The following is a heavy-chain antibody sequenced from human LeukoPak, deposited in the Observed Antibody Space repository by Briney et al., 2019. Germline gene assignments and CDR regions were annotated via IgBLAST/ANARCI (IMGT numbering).Heavy chain of an antibody. V-gene: IGHV4-39*07. CDR3: AREDSGYLLDY. CDR1: GDSISSSSYY. CDR2: IYYSGNS. J-gene: IGHJ4*02. D-gene: IGHD3-22*01. Sequence: PSETLSLTCTISGDSISSSSYYWVWIRQPPGKGLEWIGSIYYSGNSFYNSSLKSRVTISIDTSKNHFSLKLNSVTAADTAFYYCAREDSGYLLDYWGQGTLVTVSS.